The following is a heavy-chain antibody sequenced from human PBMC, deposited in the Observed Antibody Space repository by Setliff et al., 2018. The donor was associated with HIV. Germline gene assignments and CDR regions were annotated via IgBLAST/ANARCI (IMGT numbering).Heavy chain of an antibody. CDR3: ARAPGVTPFDH. Sequence: TSETLSLTCTVSGGSISSGGYYWSWIRQHPAKGLEWIGYVYYNGDTYYNPSLKSRVTLSVDTSKNQFSLNLSSVTAADTAVYYCARAPGVTPFDHWGPGTLVTVSS. CDR1: GGSISSGGYY. D-gene: IGHD2-21*02. J-gene: IGHJ4*02. V-gene: IGHV4-31*03. CDR2: VYYNGDT.